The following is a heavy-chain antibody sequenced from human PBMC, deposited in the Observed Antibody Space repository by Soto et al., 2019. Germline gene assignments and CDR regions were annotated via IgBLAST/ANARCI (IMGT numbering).Heavy chain of an antibody. CDR1: GFTFKSDR. J-gene: IGHJ6*04. CDR3: AREGFEGSSTGGGYYGMKV. CDR2: ISSSSSYI. Sequence: GPLXLSCVAAGFTFKSDRITLVRQASGKGLEWFSSISSSSSYIYYADSVKGRFTISRDNAKNSLYLQMNSLRAEDTAVYYCAREGFEGSSTGGGYYGMKVWGKGSTVTGSS. V-gene: IGHV3-21*01. D-gene: IGHD6-13*01.